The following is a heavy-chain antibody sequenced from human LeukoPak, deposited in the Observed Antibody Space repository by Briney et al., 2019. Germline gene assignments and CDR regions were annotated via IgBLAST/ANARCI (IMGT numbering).Heavy chain of an antibody. CDR3: ARGRSGYSYVHDAFDI. CDR1: GGSISSYY. CDR2: ISYSGTT. Sequence: SWETLSLTCTVSGGSISSYYWSWIRQPPGKGLEWIGYISYSGTTTYNPSLKSRVTISVGTSKNQFFLKLSSVTAADTAVYYCARGRSGYSYVHDAFDIWGQGTMVTVSS. J-gene: IGHJ3*02. V-gene: IGHV4-59*01. D-gene: IGHD5-18*01.